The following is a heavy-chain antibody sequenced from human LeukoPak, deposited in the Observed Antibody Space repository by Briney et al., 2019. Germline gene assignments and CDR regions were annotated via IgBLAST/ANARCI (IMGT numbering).Heavy chain of an antibody. CDR3: ARGGPREWLRPRHFDY. CDR1: GGSFSGYY. J-gene: IGHJ4*02. CDR2: MYYSGST. Sequence: SETLSLTCAVYGGSFSGYYWGWIRQPPGKGLGWIGSMYYSGSTYYNPSLKSRVTISVDTSKNQFSLKLSSVTAADTAVYYCARGGPREWLRPRHFDYWGQGTLVTVSS. V-gene: IGHV4-34*01. D-gene: IGHD5-12*01.